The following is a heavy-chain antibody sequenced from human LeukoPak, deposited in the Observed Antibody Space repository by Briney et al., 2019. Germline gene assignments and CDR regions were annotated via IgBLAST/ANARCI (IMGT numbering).Heavy chain of an antibody. CDR3: ARDLYGDYVRFDP. V-gene: IGHV3-23*01. CDR1: GFTFSNYG. D-gene: IGHD4-17*01. CDR2: VTGSGGKT. J-gene: IGHJ5*02. Sequence: GGSLRLSCAASGFTFSNYGMSWVRQAPGKGLEWVSGVTGSGGKTYYADSVKGRFTISRDNSKNTLYLQMNSLRAEDTAVYYCARDLYGDYVRFDPWGQGTLVTVSS.